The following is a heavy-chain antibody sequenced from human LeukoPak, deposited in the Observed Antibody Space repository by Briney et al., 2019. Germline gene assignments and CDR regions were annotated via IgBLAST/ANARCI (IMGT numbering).Heavy chain of an antibody. CDR1: GGSISGYY. CDR3: ARVVVFGVVSSDYYYYVDV. Sequence: SETLSLTCTVSGGSISGYYWSWIRQPAGKGLEWIGRIYSSGSTNYNPSLKSRVTMSVDTSKNQLSLKLSSVTAADTAVYYCARVVVFGVVSSDYYYYVDVWGRGTTVTVSS. J-gene: IGHJ6*03. D-gene: IGHD3-3*01. CDR2: IYSSGST. V-gene: IGHV4-4*07.